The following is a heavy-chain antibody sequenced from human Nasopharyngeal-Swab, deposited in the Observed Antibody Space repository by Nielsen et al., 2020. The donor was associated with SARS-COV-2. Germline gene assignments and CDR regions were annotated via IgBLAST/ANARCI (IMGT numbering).Heavy chain of an antibody. J-gene: IGHJ4*02. CDR3: ARGPSWYYDSSGYYDFDY. D-gene: IGHD3-22*01. CDR2: MNPNSGNT. Sequence: ASVKVSCKASGYTFTSYDINWVRQATGQGLEWMGWMNPNSGNTGYAQKFQGRVTVTRNTSISTAYMELSSLRSEDTAVYYCARGPSWYYDSSGYYDFDYWGQGTLVTVSS. CDR1: GYTFTSYD. V-gene: IGHV1-8*01.